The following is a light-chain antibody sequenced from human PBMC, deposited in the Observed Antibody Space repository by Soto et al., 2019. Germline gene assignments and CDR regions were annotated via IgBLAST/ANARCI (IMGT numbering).Light chain of an antibody. CDR2: GAS. J-gene: IGKJ2*01. V-gene: IGKV3-20*01. CDR3: QQYGRTPYT. CDR1: QSVSSNY. Sequence: EIVLTQSPGTLSLSPGERATLSCRASQSVSSNYLAWYQHKPGQAPRLLIYGASSRATGIPDRFSDSGSGTDFTPTISRLEPEDFAVYYCQQYGRTPYTFGQGTKLEIK.